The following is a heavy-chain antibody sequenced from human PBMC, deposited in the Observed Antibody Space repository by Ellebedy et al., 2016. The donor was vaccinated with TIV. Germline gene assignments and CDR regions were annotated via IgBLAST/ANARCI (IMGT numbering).Heavy chain of an antibody. D-gene: IGHD6-6*01. Sequence: GEPLKISCAASGFTFSRYAMHWVRQAPGKGLEWVTLISFDGSNKSYADSVRGRFTISRDNSNNTLYLQMNSLQAEDTAVYYCARDPYLYSSSPDYWGQGTLVTVSS. CDR1: GFTFSRYA. CDR3: ARDPYLYSSSPDY. J-gene: IGHJ4*02. CDR2: ISFDGSNK. V-gene: IGHV3-30-3*01.